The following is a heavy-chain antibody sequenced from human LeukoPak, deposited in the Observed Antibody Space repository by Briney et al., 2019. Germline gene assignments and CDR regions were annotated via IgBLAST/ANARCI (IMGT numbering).Heavy chain of an antibody. Sequence: ASVKVSCKASGYTFTSYYMHWVRQAPGQGLEWMGIINPSGGSTSYAQKFQGRVTMTRDMSTSTVYMELSSLRSEDTAVYYCARALTPTRDAFDIWGQGTMVTVSS. V-gene: IGHV1-46*01. J-gene: IGHJ3*02. CDR3: ARALTPTRDAFDI. CDR2: INPSGGST. CDR1: GYTFTSYY.